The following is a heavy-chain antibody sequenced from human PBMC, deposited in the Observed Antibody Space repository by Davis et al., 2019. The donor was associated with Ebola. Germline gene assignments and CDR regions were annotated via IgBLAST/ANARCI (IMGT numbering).Heavy chain of an antibody. J-gene: IGHJ6*02. CDR2: ISYDGSNK. Sequence: GGSLRLSCAASGFTFSSYAMHWVRQAPGKGLEWVAVISYDGSNKYYADSVKGRLTISRDNSKNTLYLQMNSLRAEDTAVYYCARDLVGYCSGSCYVLYYGMDVWGQGTTVTVSS. V-gene: IGHV3-30-3*01. CDR3: ARDLVGYCSGSCYVLYYGMDV. D-gene: IGHD2-15*01. CDR1: GFTFSSYA.